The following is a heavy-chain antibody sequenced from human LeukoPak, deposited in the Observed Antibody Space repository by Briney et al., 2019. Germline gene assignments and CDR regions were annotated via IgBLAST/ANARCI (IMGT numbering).Heavy chain of an antibody. CDR2: IYPYTGAT. Sequence: ASVKLSCTAAGYTFSGTGWYLYWLRQAPGQGLECMGWIYPYTGATHYAQKFQGRVAMTRDTSISTAYMELSRLRPNDTAVYYCARDGPAQMVDFDYWGQGTLVTVSS. J-gene: IGHJ4*02. CDR3: ARDGPAQMVDFDY. D-gene: IGHD3-10*01. V-gene: IGHV1-2*02. CDR1: GYTFSGTGWY.